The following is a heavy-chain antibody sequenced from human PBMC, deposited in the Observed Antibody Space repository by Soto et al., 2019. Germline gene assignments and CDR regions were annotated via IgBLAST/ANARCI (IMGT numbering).Heavy chain of an antibody. CDR3: ARGNFLRGYSYGY. J-gene: IGHJ4*02. V-gene: IGHV4-61*01. CDR2: IYYSGST. CDR1: GGSVSSGSYY. Sequence: QVQLQESGPGLVKPSETLSLTCTVSGGSVSSGSYYWSWIRQPPGKGLEWIGYIYYSGSTNYNPSLKSRVTISVDTSKNQFSLKLSSVTAADTAVYYCARGNFLRGYSYGYWGQGTLVTVSS. D-gene: IGHD5-18*01.